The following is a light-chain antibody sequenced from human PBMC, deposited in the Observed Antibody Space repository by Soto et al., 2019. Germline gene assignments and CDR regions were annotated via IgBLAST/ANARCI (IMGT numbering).Light chain of an antibody. Sequence: DIQLTQSPSFLSASVGDRVTITCRASQGISSYLAWYQQRPGKAPKLLMYGASTLQSGVPSRFSGSASGTTFTLTINNLRPEDFATYYCQQLNNFPRTFGQGTKVE. V-gene: IGKV1-9*01. CDR3: QQLNNFPRT. CDR2: GAS. CDR1: QGISSY. J-gene: IGKJ1*01.